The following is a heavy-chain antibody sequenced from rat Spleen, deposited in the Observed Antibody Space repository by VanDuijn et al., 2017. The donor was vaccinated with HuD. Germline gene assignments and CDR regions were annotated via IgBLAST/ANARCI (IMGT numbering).Heavy chain of an antibody. CDR1: GFTFSRYW. D-gene: IGHD1-7*01. J-gene: IGHJ2*01. Sequence: EVQLVETGGGLVQPGKSLKLSCVASGFTFSRYWMYWVRQAPRKGLEWVSSVSNDGVNTYYPDSMKGRFTISRDNAENTVYLQMNSLRSEDTATYYCAVAGYGYWGHGVMVTVSS. CDR3: AVAGYGY. CDR2: VSNDGVNT. V-gene: IGHV5-58*01.